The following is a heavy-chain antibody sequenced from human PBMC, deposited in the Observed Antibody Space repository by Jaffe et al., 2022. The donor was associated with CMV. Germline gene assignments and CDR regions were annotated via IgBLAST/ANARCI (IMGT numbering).Heavy chain of an antibody. D-gene: IGHD1-26*01. V-gene: IGHV5-51*01. CDR1: GYSFTSYW. CDR3: ARQVLLGANADDAFDI. J-gene: IGHJ3*02. CDR2: IYPGDSDT. Sequence: EVQLVQSGAEVKKPGESLKISCKGSGYSFTSYWIGWVRQMPGKGLEWMGIIYPGDSDTRYSPSFQGQVTISADKSISTAYLQWSSLKASDTAMYYCARQVLLGANADDAFDIWGQGTMVTVSS.